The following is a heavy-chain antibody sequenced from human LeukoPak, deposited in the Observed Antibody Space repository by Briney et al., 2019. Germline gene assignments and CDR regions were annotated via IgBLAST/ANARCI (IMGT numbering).Heavy chain of an antibody. Sequence: SQTLSLTCTVSGDSISSGSYYWSWIRQPAGEGLEWIGRIYTSGSTIYNPSLKSRVTISVDTSKNQFSLKLSSVTAADTAVYYCARDSDVSGYYDSSGYYYYYYYMDVWGKGTTVTVSS. CDR3: ARDSDVSGYYDSSGYYYYYYYMDV. CDR2: IYTSGST. D-gene: IGHD3-22*01. V-gene: IGHV4-61*02. J-gene: IGHJ6*03. CDR1: GDSISSGSYY.